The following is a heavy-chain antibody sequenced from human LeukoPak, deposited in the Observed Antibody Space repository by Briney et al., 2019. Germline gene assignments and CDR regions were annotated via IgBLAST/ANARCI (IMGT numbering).Heavy chain of an antibody. V-gene: IGHV4-38-2*01. Sequence: SGGSLRLSCAASGFTFSSYWMHWVRQAPGKGLEWIGSIYHSGSTYYNPSLKSRVTISVDTSKNQFSLKLSSVTAADTAVYYCARPSLGLPAAFFDYWGQGTLVTVS. J-gene: IGHJ4*02. CDR3: ARPSLGLPAAFFDY. CDR2: IYHSGST. CDR1: GFTFSSYW. D-gene: IGHD2-2*01.